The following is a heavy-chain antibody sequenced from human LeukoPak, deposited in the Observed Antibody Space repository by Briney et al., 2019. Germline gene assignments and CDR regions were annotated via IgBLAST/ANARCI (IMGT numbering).Heavy chain of an antibody. V-gene: IGHV1-69*13. CDR2: IIPIFGTA. Sequence: ASVTVSCKASGGTFSSYAISWVRQAPGQGLEWMGGIIPIFGTANYAQKFQGRVTITADESTSTAYMELSSLRSEDTAVYYCARASGVIFLEAFGMDVWGQGTTVTVSS. CDR1: GGTFSSYA. D-gene: IGHD3-16*01. J-gene: IGHJ6*02. CDR3: ARASGVIFLEAFGMDV.